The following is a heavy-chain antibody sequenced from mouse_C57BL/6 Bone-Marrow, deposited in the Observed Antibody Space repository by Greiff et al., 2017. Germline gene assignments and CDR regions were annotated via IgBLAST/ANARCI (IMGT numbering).Heavy chain of an antibody. CDR3: ARGGNDGKDWFAY. J-gene: IGHJ3*01. Sequence: VQLQQSGPELVKPGASVKISCKASGYSFTGYYMNWVKQSPEKSLEWIGEINPSTGGTTYNQKFKAKATLTVDKSSSTADMQLQSLTSEDSAVYYCARGGNDGKDWFAYWGQGTLVTVSA. V-gene: IGHV1-42*01. CDR2: INPSTGGT. CDR1: GYSFTGYY. D-gene: IGHD2-2*01.